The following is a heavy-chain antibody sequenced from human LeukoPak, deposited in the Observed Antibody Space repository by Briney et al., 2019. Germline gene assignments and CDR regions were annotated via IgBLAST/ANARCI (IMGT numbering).Heavy chain of an antibody. CDR1: GFTFSSYS. J-gene: IGHJ4*02. CDR2: ISSSSSYI. D-gene: IGHD3-3*01. V-gene: IGHV3-21*01. Sequence: AGRSLRLSCAASGFTFSSYSMNWVRQAPGKGLEWVSSISSSSSYIYYADSVKGRFTISRDNAKNSLYLQMNSLRAEDTAVYYCARDQTTVYYDFWSGTNIVDYWGQGTLVTVSS. CDR3: ARDQTTVYYDFWSGTNIVDY.